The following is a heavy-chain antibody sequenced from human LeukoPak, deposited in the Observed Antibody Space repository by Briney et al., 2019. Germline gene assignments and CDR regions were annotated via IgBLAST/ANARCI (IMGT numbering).Heavy chain of an antibody. D-gene: IGHD3-10*01. CDR3: ARQGWFGESSLYYFDY. CDR1: GGSISSYY. V-gene: IGHV4-59*08. Sequence: SETLSLTCTVSGGSISSYYWSWIRQPPGKGLEWIGYIYYSGSTNYNPSLKSRVTISVDTSKNQFSLKLSSVTAADTAVYYCARQGWFGESSLYYFDYWGQGTLVTVSS. CDR2: IYYSGST. J-gene: IGHJ4*02.